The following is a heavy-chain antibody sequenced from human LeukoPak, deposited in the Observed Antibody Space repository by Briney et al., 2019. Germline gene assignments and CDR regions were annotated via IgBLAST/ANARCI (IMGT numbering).Heavy chain of an antibody. CDR2: ISGSGGST. J-gene: IGHJ4*02. D-gene: IGHD3-9*01. Sequence: PGGSLRLSCAASGFTFSSYAMSWVRQAPGKGLEWVSAISGSGGSTYYADSVKGRFTISRDNSKNTLYLQMNSLRAEDTAVYYCATNIRYSDYFDYWGQGTLVTVSS. V-gene: IGHV3-23*01. CDR1: GFTFSSYA. CDR3: ATNIRYSDYFDY.